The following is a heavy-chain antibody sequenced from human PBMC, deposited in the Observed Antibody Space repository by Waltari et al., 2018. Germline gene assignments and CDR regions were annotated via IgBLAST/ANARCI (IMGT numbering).Heavy chain of an antibody. D-gene: IGHD5-12*01. V-gene: IGHV4-38-2*01. CDR2: FYHSGVT. CDR3: ARQGRLRHDCICDS. CDR1: GYPHKNCYY. J-gene: IGHJ4*02. Sequence: QVQLQESGPGLLKPSETLSLTCGVSGYPHKNCYYWGWIRQSPGKGLEWIGNFYHSGVTDYNPSLESRVTLSVDTSKNQFSLKLTSVTAADTAIYYCARQGRLRHDCICDSWGQGILVTVSS.